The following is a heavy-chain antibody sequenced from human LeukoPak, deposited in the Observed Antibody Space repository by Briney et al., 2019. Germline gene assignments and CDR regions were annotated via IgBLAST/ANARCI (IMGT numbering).Heavy chain of an antibody. V-gene: IGHV3-23*01. Sequence: PGGSLRLSCAASGFTFSNYAMSWVRQAPGKGLEWVSAISGSGANTYYADSVKGRFTISRDNSKNTLYLQMNSLRAKDTAVYYCTRVYDSSGYYYYFDYWGQGTLVTVSS. J-gene: IGHJ4*02. CDR1: GFTFSNYA. D-gene: IGHD3-22*01. CDR3: TRVYDSSGYYYYFDY. CDR2: ISGSGANT.